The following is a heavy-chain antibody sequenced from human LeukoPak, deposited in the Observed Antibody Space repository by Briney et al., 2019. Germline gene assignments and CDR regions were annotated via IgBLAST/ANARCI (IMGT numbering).Heavy chain of an antibody. Sequence: PSETLSLTCTVSGASITTYYWSWIRQSPGKRLEWIGYLFFNERTDYNPSLKSRVTISVDRSKNQFSLKVTSMTAADTAIYYCARAGGGWSFASWGQGTLVTVSS. D-gene: IGHD6-19*01. CDR3: ARAGGGWSFAS. CDR2: LFFNERT. J-gene: IGHJ4*02. V-gene: IGHV4-59*01. CDR1: GASITTYY.